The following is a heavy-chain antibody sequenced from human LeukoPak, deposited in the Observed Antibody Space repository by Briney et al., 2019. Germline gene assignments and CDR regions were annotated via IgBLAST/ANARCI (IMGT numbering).Heavy chain of an antibody. J-gene: IGHJ4*02. CDR1: GFTFSDYY. CDR2: ISGSGGST. Sequence: PGGSLRLSCAASGFTFSDYYMSWVRQAPGKGLEWVSAISGSGGSTYYADSVKGRSTISRDNSKNTLYLQMNSLRAEDTAVYYCAKQALITMIVVVNPFDYWGQGTLVTVSS. V-gene: IGHV3-23*01. D-gene: IGHD3-22*01. CDR3: AKQALITMIVVVNPFDY.